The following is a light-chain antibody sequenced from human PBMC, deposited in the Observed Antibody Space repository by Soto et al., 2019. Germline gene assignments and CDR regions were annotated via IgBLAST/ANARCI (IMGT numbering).Light chain of an antibody. J-gene: IGKJ2*04. Sequence: DIQMTQSPSTLSASLGDRVTITFRARQRISTWLAWYQQNPGKAAKLLIYKSSSLESGVPSRFSGSGAGTEFTITISSLEPEDFETFYCQQYNIFACSFGHGTNLEIK. CDR2: KSS. CDR1: QRISTW. V-gene: IGKV1-5*03. CDR3: QQYNIFACS.